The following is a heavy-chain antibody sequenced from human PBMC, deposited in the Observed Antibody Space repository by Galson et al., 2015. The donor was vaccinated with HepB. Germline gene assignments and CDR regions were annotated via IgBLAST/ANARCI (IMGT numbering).Heavy chain of an antibody. D-gene: IGHD5-18*01. V-gene: IGHV3-23*01. Sequence: SLRLSCAASGFTFSSYAMSWVRQAPGKGLEWVSAISGSGGSTYYADSVKGRFTISRDNSKNTLYLQMNSLRAEDTAVYYCAKDGRSEERGYSYGCYQEGSDYWGQGTLVTVSS. CDR2: ISGSGGST. CDR3: AKDGRSEERGYSYGCYQEGSDY. CDR1: GFTFSSYA. J-gene: IGHJ4*02.